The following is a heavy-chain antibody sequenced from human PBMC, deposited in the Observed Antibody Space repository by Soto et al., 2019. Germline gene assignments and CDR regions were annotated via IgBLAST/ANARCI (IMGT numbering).Heavy chain of an antibody. CDR2: INPTSGGK. Sequence: QVQLVQSGAEVKKPGASVKVSCKASGYTFTSYYMHWVRQAPGQGLEWLGIINPTSGGKHYAQKFQGRVTMTRETSPSTVYMELSSLRSEDTAVYYCARGMTTVTSDAFDIWGQGTMVTVSS. D-gene: IGHD4-4*01. J-gene: IGHJ3*02. CDR1: GYTFTSYY. V-gene: IGHV1-46*01. CDR3: ARGMTTVTSDAFDI.